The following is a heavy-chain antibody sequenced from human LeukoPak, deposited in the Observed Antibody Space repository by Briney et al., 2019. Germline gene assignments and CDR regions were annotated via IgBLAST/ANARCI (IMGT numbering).Heavy chain of an antibody. Sequence: ASVKVSSKASGGTFSSYAISWVRQAPGQGLEWMGGIIPIFGTANYAQKFQARVTITADESTSTGYMELSSLRSEDTAVYYCARVGGHSGYALRYYYYYYMDVWGKGTTVTVSS. CDR2: IIPIFGTA. J-gene: IGHJ6*03. CDR1: GGTFSSYA. CDR3: ARVGGHSGYALRYYYYYYMDV. D-gene: IGHD5-12*01. V-gene: IGHV1-69*01.